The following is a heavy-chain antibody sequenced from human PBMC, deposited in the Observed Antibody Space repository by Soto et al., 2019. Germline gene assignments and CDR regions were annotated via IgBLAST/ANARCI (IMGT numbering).Heavy chain of an antibody. Sequence: GGSLRLSCAASGFTFSSYGMHWVRQAPGKGLEWVAVIWYDGSNKYYADSVKGRFTISRDNSKNTLYLQMNSLRAEDTAVYYCARDPTYYYDSSGYYPLDYWGQGTLVTVSS. CDR3: ARDPTYYYDSSGYYPLDY. J-gene: IGHJ4*02. D-gene: IGHD3-22*01. CDR1: GFTFSSYG. V-gene: IGHV3-33*01. CDR2: IWYDGSNK.